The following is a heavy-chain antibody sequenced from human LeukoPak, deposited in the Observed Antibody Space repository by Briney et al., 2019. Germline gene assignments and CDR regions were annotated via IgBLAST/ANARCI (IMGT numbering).Heavy chain of an antibody. V-gene: IGHV4-59*08. J-gene: IGHJ4*02. Sequence: SETLSLTCTVSGGSMSSYYWSWIRQPAGKGLEWIGYIYYSGSTNYNPSLKSRVTISVDTSKNQFSLKLSSVTAADTAVYFCARQLRGEAVAGHLQPFDYWGQGTLVTVSS. CDR2: IYYSGST. CDR1: GGSMSSYY. CDR3: ARQLRGEAVAGHLQPFDY. D-gene: IGHD6-19*01.